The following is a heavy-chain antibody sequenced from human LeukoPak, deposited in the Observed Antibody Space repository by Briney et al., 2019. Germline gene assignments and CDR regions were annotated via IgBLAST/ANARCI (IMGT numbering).Heavy chain of an antibody. CDR1: GFTFDDYT. CDR2: ISWDGGST. CDR3: ARVGYCSGGSCYYFDY. J-gene: IGHJ4*02. V-gene: IGHV3-43*01. D-gene: IGHD2-15*01. Sequence: GGSLRLSCAASGFTFDDYTMHWVRHAPGKGLEWVSLISWDGGSTYYADSVKGRFTISRDNAKNSLYLQMNSLRAEDTAVYYCARVGYCSGGSCYYFDYWGQGTLVTVSS.